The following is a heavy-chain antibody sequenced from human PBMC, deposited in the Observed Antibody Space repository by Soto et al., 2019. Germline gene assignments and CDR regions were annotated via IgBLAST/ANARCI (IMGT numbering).Heavy chain of an antibody. J-gene: IGHJ4*02. D-gene: IGHD2-8*01. CDR2: INHSGST. Sequence: PSETLSLTCAVYGGSFSGYYWSWIRQPPGKGLEWIGEINHSGSTNYNPSLKSRVTISVDTSKNQFPLKLSSVTAADTAVYYCARGRIIMVYAVTYYFDYWGQGNLVTVSS. CDR1: GGSFSGYY. V-gene: IGHV4-34*01. CDR3: ARGRIIMVYAVTYYFDY.